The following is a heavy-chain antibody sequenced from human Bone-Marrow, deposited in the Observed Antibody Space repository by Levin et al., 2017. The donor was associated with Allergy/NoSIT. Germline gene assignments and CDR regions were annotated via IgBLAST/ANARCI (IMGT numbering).Heavy chain of an antibody. V-gene: IGHV3-72*01. J-gene: IGHJ3*02. CDR2: SRNKAHSYST. D-gene: IGHD1-7*01. CDR1: GFTFSDHF. CDR3: ARSGVSWNWGDAFDI. Sequence: GGSLRLSCAASGFTFSDHFMDWVRQAPGRGLEWVGRSRNKAHSYSTEYAASVKGRFTISRDDSKNSLYLQMDSLKTEDTALYYCARSGVSWNWGDAFDIWGQGTMVTVSS.